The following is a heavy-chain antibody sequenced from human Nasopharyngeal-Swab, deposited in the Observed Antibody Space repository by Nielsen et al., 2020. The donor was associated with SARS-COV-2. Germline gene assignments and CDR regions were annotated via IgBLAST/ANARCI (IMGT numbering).Heavy chain of an antibody. J-gene: IGHJ6*02. D-gene: IGHD1-1*01. CDR2: ISYDGSNK. V-gene: IGHV3-30*18. CDR3: AKDLGWNPGGLYYYYYGMDA. Sequence: GESLKISCAASGFTFSSYGMHWVRQAPGKGLEWVAVISYDGSNKYYADSVKGRFTISRDNSKNTLYLQMNSLRAEDTAVYYCAKDLGWNPGGLYYYYYGMDAWGQGTTVTVSS. CDR1: GFTFSSYG.